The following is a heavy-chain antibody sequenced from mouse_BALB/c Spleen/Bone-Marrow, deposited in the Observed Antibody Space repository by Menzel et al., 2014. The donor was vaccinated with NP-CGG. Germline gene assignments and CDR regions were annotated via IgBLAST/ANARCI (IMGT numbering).Heavy chain of an antibody. Sequence: VQLQQSRAELMKPGASVKISCKATGYTFSSYWIEWVKQRPGHGLEWIGEILPGSGSTNYNEKFKGKATFTADTSSNTAYMQLSSLTPEDSAVYYCGNYYAMDYWGQGTSVTVSS. V-gene: IGHV1-9*01. CDR3: GNYYAMDY. CDR1: GYTFSSYW. CDR2: ILPGSGST. J-gene: IGHJ4*01.